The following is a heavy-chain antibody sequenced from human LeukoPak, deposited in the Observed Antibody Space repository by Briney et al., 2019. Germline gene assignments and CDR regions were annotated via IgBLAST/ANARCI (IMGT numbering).Heavy chain of an antibody. D-gene: IGHD2-15*01. V-gene: IGHV3-23*01. J-gene: IGHJ3*02. CDR3: AKGTTGHCSGATCYPFDM. Sequence: GGSLRLXCXXXGFTFSSDGMNWVRQAPGEVLEWVSSSAGSGGGGGTYYADSVKGRFTISRDSSKNTLFLHMNSLGVEDTAVYYCAKGTTGHCSGATCYPFDMWGQGTVVTVSS. CDR2: SAGSGGGGGT. CDR1: GFTFSSDG.